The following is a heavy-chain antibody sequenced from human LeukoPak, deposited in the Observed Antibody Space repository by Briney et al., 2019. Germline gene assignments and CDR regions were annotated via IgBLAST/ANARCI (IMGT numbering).Heavy chain of an antibody. V-gene: IGHV3-20*01. CDR3: ARDVYGGNGL. Sequence: GGSLRLSCAASGFTFDDYGMSWVRQAPGKGLEWVSGINWNGGSTGYADSVKGRFTISRDNAKNSLYLQMNSLRVEDTALCHCARDVYGGNGLWGQGTLVTVSS. J-gene: IGHJ4*02. CDR2: INWNGGST. D-gene: IGHD4-23*01. CDR1: GFTFDDYG.